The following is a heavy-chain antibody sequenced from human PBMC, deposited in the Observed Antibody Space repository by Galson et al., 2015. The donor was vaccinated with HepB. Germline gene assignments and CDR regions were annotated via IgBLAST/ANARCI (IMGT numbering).Heavy chain of an antibody. J-gene: IGHJ4*02. Sequence: SVKVSCKASGGTFSSYAISWVRQAPGQGLEWMGRIIPILGIANYAQKFQGRVTITADKSTSTAYMELSSLRSEDTAVCYCARVDGDYEDYWGQGTLVTVSS. CDR2: IIPILGIA. D-gene: IGHD4-17*01. CDR3: ARVDGDYEDY. CDR1: GGTFSSYA. V-gene: IGHV1-69*04.